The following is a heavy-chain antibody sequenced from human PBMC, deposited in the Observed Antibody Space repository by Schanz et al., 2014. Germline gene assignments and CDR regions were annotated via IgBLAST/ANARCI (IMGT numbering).Heavy chain of an antibody. CDR2: ISAYSGNL. J-gene: IGHJ6*02. D-gene: IGHD1-26*01. Sequence: QVQLVQSGAEVKKPGASVKVSCKASGYTLTGFGVSWVRQAPGQGHEWMGWISAYSGNLKYAQKLQGRVTMTTDTSTNTAYMELRSLTSDDTAVYYCARFNSGSHSPPYYYYGMDVWGQGTTVTVSS. CDR3: ARFNSGSHSPPYYYYGMDV. V-gene: IGHV1-18*01. CDR1: GYTLTGFG.